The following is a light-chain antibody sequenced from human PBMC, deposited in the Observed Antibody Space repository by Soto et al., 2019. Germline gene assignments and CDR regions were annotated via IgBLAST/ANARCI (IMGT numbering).Light chain of an antibody. CDR1: SSDIGNYNY. J-gene: IGLJ1*01. CDR3: ASYTGSHFVYV. Sequence: QAGLAQAPSAFGSLGTSVTIPCTGTSSDIGNYNYVSWYQQHPGRAPKLLIYEVSKRPLGVPDRFSGSKSGTSASLIVSGLQPDDEAEYHCASYTGSHFVYVFGTGTKVTVL. V-gene: IGLV2-8*01. CDR2: EVS.